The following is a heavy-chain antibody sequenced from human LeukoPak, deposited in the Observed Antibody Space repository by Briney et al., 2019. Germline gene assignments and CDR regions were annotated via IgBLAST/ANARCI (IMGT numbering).Heavy chain of an antibody. CDR1: GFTFSTYW. CDR2: IKQDGSQK. Sequence: PGGSLRLSCAASGFTFSTYWMTWVRQAPGKGLEWVANIKQDGSQKYYVDSVKGRFTISRDNAKNSLYLQVNSLRAEDTAIYHCTRDFSSGDWGQGTLVTVSS. V-gene: IGHV3-7*01. D-gene: IGHD3-3*01. CDR3: TRDFSSGD. J-gene: IGHJ4*02.